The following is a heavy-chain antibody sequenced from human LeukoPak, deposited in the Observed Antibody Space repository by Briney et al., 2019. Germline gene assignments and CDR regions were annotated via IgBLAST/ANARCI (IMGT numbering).Heavy chain of an antibody. J-gene: IGHJ6*03. D-gene: IGHD3-3*01. Sequence: GGSLRLSCTASGFTFSDYYMSWIRQTPGKGLEWISYISKTGSTIYYADSVKGRFTISRDNTDNSLYLQMNSLRAEDTAVYYCARETTIFGVIRPYYYYYMDVWGKGTTVTVSS. CDR1: GFTFSDYY. CDR2: ISKTGSTI. V-gene: IGHV3-11*04. CDR3: ARETTIFGVIRPYYYYYMDV.